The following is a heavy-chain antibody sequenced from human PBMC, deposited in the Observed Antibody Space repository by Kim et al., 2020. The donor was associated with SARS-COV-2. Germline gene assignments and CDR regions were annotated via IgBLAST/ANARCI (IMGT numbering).Heavy chain of an antibody. CDR3: ARVNDYGDYVGDY. CDR2: ISSSSSYI. J-gene: IGHJ4*02. V-gene: IGHV3-21*01. D-gene: IGHD4-17*01. CDR1: GFTFSSYS. Sequence: GGSLRLSCAASGFTFSSYSMNWVRQAPGKGLEWVSSISSSSSYIYYADSVKGRFTISRDNAKNSLYLQMNSLRAEDTAVYYCARVNDYGDYVGDYWGQGTLVTVSS.